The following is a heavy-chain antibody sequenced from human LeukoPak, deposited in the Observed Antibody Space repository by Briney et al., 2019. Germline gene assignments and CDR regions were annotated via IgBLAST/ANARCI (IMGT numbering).Heavy chain of an antibody. V-gene: IGHV3-21*01. CDR2: ISSSSSYI. J-gene: IGHJ3*02. D-gene: IGHD2-21*01. CDR1: GFTFSSYS. Sequence: GGSLRLSCAASGFTFSSYSMNWVRQAPGKGLEWVSSISSSSSYIYYADSVKGRFTISRDNAKNSLYLQMNSLRAEDTAVYYCARAYCGGDCYSAFDIWGQGTMVTVSS. CDR3: ARAYCGGDCYSAFDI.